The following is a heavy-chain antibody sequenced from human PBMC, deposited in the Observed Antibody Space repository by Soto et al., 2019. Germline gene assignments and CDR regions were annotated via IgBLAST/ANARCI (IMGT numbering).Heavy chain of an antibody. CDR2: IYYSGST. V-gene: IGHV4-61*01. CDR1: GGSVSSGSYY. CDR3: ASPFTSLLGYCSGGSCPPPDAFDI. Sequence: QVQLQESGPGLVKPSETLSLTCTVSGGSVSSGSYYWSWIRQPPGKGLEWIGYIYYSGSTNYNPSLKSRVTISVDTSKNQFSLKLSSVTAADTAVYDCASPFTSLLGYCSGGSCPPPDAFDIWGQGTMVTVSS. J-gene: IGHJ3*02. D-gene: IGHD2-15*01.